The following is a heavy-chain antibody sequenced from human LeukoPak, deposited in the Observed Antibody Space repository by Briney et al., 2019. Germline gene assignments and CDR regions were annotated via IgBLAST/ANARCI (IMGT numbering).Heavy chain of an antibody. CDR2: IYTSGST. D-gene: IGHD2/OR15-2a*01. CDR3: ARDDTHSFYQDY. Sequence: SETLFLTCTVSGGSISSYYWSWIRQPAGKGLEWIGRIYTSGSTNYNPSLKSRVTMSVDTSKNQFSLKLSSVTAADTAVYYCARDDTHSFYQDYWGQGTLVTVSS. CDR1: GGSISSYY. V-gene: IGHV4-4*07. J-gene: IGHJ4*02.